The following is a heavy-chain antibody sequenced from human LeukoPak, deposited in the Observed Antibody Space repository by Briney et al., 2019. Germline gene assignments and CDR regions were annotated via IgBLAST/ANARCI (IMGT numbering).Heavy chain of an antibody. V-gene: IGHV3-23*01. J-gene: IGHJ4*02. Sequence: GGSLRLSCAASGFTFSDYVMSWVRQASGKGLEWVAGISGSGDYTYYADSVKGRFPIFRDNSKNTLFLQMNNLRVDDTAVYYCAREGASVGTYYSDYWGQGSLVLVSS. CDR2: ISGSGDYT. D-gene: IGHD2-21*02. CDR1: GFTFSDYV. CDR3: AREGASVGTYYSDY.